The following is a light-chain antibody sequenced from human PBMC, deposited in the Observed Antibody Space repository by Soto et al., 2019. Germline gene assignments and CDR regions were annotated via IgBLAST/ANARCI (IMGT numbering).Light chain of an antibody. CDR1: QSINTL. J-gene: IGKJ1*01. CDR2: KAS. V-gene: IGKV1-5*03. Sequence: DIQMTQSPSTLSASVGDRVAITCRASQSINTLLAWYQQKPGKAPKLLIYKASSLESGAPSRFSGSGSGTEFTLTISSLQPDDFATYYCQQYYSYPWTFGQGTQVESK. CDR3: QQYYSYPWT.